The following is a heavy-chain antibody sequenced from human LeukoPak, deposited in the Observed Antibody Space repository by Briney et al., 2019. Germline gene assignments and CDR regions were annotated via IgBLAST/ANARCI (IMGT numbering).Heavy chain of an antibody. CDR2: INPNSGST. J-gene: IGHJ4*02. Sequence: APVKASCKPSGYSFTGYYVHCVRQAPGHGGGGGGWINPNSGSTNYAQKFQRRVTVTRDPAISPAYTELYKQTSDDTGMGYCVRMLSSGSFFRYWGQGTLVTVSS. V-gene: IGHV1-2*02. CDR3: VRMLSSGSFFRY. D-gene: IGHD3-10*01. CDR1: GYSFTGYY.